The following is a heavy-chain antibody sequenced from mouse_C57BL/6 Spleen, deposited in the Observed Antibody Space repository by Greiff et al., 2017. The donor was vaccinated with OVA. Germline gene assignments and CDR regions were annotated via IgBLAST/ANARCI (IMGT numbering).Heavy chain of an antibody. CDR2: ISSGSSTI. V-gene: IGHV5-17*01. CDR3: ARGSNYDWYFDV. CDR1: GFTFSDYG. J-gene: IGHJ1*03. Sequence: EVMLVESGGGLVKPGGSLKLSCAASGFTFSDYGMHWVRQAPEKGLEWVAYISSGSSTIYYADTVKGRFTIYRDNAKNTLFLQMTSLRSEDTAMYYCARGSNYDWYFDVWGTGTTVTVSS. D-gene: IGHD2-5*01.